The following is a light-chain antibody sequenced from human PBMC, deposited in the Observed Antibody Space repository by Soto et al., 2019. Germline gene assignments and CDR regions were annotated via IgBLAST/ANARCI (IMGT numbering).Light chain of an antibody. CDR2: GAS. CDR1: QSVSSN. CDR3: QQYNNWPPWT. J-gene: IGKJ1*01. Sequence: ERVMAQYRSTQCVFAGESATLSCTASQSVSSNLAWYQQKPGQAPRLLIYGASTRATGIPARFSGSGSGTEFTLTISRLQSEYFAVYYCQQYNNWPPWTFGQGTKVDIK. V-gene: IGKV3-15*01.